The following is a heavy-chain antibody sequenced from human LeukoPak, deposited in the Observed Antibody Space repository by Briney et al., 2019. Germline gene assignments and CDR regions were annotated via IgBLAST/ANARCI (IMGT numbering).Heavy chain of an antibody. CDR1: GYSISSGYY. CDR2: IYHSGST. D-gene: IGHD2-2*01. Sequence: SETLYLTCAVSGYSISSGYYWGWIRQPPGKGLEWIGSIYHSGSTYYNPSLKSRVTISVDTSKNQFSLKLSSVTAADTAVYYCARGYCSSTSCYDFDYWGQGTLVTVSS. V-gene: IGHV4-38-2*01. J-gene: IGHJ4*02. CDR3: ARGYCSSTSCYDFDY.